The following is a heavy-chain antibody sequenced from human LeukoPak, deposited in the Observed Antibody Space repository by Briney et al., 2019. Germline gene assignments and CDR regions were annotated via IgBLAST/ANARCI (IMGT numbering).Heavy chain of an antibody. Sequence: PGGSLRLSCAASGFTFSSYAMSWVRQAPGKGLEWVSSISNSGGRTFYTDSVKGRFTISRDNSKITLYLQMNSLRAEDTAVYYCAKGAYSNGWTFDSWGQGTLVTVSS. J-gene: IGHJ4*02. V-gene: IGHV3-23*01. CDR1: GFTFSSYA. CDR2: ISNSGGRT. D-gene: IGHD6-19*01. CDR3: AKGAYSNGWTFDS.